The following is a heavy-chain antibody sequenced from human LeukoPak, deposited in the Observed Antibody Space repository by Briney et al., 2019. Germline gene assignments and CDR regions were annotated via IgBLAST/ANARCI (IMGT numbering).Heavy chain of an antibody. CDR3: ARSAIFGVVKGYFDY. CDR2: IYYSGST. D-gene: IGHD3-3*01. CDR1: GGSISSYY. Sequence: SETLSLTCTVSGGSISSYYWSWIRQPPGKGLEWIGYIYYSGSTNYNPSLKSRVTISVDTSKNQFSLKLSSVTAADTAVYYCARSAIFGVVKGYFDYWGQGTLVTVSS. V-gene: IGHV4-59*08. J-gene: IGHJ4*02.